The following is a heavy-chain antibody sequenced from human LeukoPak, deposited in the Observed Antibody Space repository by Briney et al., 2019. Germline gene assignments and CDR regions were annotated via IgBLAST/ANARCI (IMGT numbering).Heavy chain of an antibody. V-gene: IGHV4-34*01. J-gene: IGHJ4*02. D-gene: IGHD6-19*01. Sequence: PSETLSLTCAVYGGSFSGYYWSWIRQPPGKGLEWIGEINHSGSTNYNPSLKSRVTISIDTSKNQFSLKLSSVTAADTAVYYCAREYIAVAGTRGFDYWGQGTLVTVSS. CDR1: GGSFSGYY. CDR2: INHSGST. CDR3: AREYIAVAGTRGFDY.